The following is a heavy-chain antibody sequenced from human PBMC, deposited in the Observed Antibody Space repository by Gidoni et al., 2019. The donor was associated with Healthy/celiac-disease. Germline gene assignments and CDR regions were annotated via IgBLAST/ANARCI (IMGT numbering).Heavy chain of an antibody. J-gene: IGHJ4*02. CDR2: ISGSGGRT. CDR1: GFTFSSYA. Sequence: EVQLLESGGGLVQPGGSLRLSCAASGFTFSSYAMSWGRQAPGKGLEWVSAISGSGGRTYYADSVKGRFTISRDNSKNTLYLQMNSLRAEDTAVYYCAKPPEPLRWVDYWGQGTLVTVSS. V-gene: IGHV3-23*01. CDR3: AKPPEPLRWVDY. D-gene: IGHD2-21*01.